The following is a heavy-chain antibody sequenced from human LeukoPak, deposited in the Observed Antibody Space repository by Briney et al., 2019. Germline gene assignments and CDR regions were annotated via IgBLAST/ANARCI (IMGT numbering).Heavy chain of an antibody. CDR2: IYYSGST. CDR1: GGSISSSSHY. Sequence: SETLSLTCTVSGGSISSSSHYWGWIRQPPGKGREWIGSIYYSGSTYYSPSLKSRVTISVDTSKNQFSLKLSSVTAADTAVYYCARADYYDSSGYYLDYWGQGTLVTVSS. CDR3: ARADYYDSSGYYLDY. V-gene: IGHV4-39*07. J-gene: IGHJ4*02. D-gene: IGHD3-22*01.